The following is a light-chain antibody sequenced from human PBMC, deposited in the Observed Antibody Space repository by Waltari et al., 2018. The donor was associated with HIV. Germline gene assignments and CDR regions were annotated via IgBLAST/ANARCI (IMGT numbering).Light chain of an antibody. CDR2: GNN. CDR3: QSYDSSLSGSV. Sequence: SVLTQPPSVSGAPGQRVTISCTGSSSNIGARFDVHWYQQLPGTAPKLLIYGNNNRPSGVHDRFSGSKSGTSASLAITGLQAEDEADYYCQSYDSSLSGSVFGGGTKLTVL. J-gene: IGLJ2*01. CDR1: SSNIGARFD. V-gene: IGLV1-40*01.